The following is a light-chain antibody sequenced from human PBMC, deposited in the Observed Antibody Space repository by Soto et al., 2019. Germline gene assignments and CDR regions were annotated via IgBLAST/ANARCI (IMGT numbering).Light chain of an antibody. Sequence: QLVLTQSPSASASLGASVKLTCTLSSGHSSYAIAWHQQQPEKGPRYLMKLNSDGSHTKGDGIPDRFSGSSSGAERYLTISSLQSEDEGDYYCQTWGTGRVFGGGTKLTV. V-gene: IGLV4-69*01. J-gene: IGLJ3*02. CDR1: SGHSSYA. CDR3: QTWGTGRV. CDR2: LNSDGSH.